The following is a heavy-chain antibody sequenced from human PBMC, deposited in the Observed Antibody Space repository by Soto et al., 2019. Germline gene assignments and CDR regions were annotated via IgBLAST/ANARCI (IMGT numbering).Heavy chain of an antibody. J-gene: IGHJ4*02. CDR1: GFTFSSYA. V-gene: IGHV3-30-3*01. CDR3: ARDPYSNYVFDY. D-gene: IGHD4-4*01. Sequence: GGSLRLSCAASGFTFSSYAMHWVRQAPGKGLEWVAVISYDGSNKYYADSVKGRFTISRDNSKNTLYLQMNSLRAEDTAVYYCARDPYSNYVFDYWGQGTLVTVSS. CDR2: ISYDGSNK.